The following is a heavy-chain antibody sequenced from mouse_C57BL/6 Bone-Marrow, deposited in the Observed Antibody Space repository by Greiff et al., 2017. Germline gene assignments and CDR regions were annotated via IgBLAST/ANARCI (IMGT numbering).Heavy chain of an antibody. CDR1: GFSLTSYG. CDR3: ARNGITVFDY. D-gene: IGHD1-1*01. Sequence: QVQLQQSGPGLVQPSQSLSITCTVSGFSLTSYGVHWVRQSPGKGLEWLGVIWSGGSTDYKAAFISRLSISKDNSKSQVFFKMNSLQADDTAIYYCARNGITVFDYWGQGTTLTVSS. CDR2: IWSGGST. J-gene: IGHJ2*01. V-gene: IGHV2-2*01.